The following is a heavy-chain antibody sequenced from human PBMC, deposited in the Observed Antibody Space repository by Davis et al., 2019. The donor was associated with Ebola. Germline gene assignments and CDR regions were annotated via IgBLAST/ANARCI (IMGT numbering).Heavy chain of an antibody. CDR2: IKSDGSSA. CDR3: ARDPWEGDAFDI. Sequence: GESLKISCAASGFTFSGHWMHWVRQAPGKGLVWVSQIKSDGSSATYADSVKGRFTISRDNAKNTLYLQMNSLRAEDTAVYYCARDPWEGDAFDIWGQGTTVTVSS. J-gene: IGHJ3*02. D-gene: IGHD1-26*01. V-gene: IGHV3-74*01. CDR1: GFTFSGHW.